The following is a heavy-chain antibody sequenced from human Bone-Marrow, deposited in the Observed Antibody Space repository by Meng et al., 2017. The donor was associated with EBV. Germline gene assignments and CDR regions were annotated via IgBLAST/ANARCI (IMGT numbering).Heavy chain of an antibody. Sequence: QVQLQESGPRLVKPSGTLSLPCVFSGASIRSSNGWSWVRQPPGKGLEWIGEIFYGGSTNYNPSLESRVTISVDKSKNQFSLKLSSVTAADTAVYYCAAGFRELVRSRDYWGQGTLVTVSS. CDR1: GASIRSSNG. D-gene: IGHD3-10*01. J-gene: IGHJ4*02. V-gene: IGHV4-4*02. CDR3: AAGFRELVRSRDY. CDR2: IFYGGST.